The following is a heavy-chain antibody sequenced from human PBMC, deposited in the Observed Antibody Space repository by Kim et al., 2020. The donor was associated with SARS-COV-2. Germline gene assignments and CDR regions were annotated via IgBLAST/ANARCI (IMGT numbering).Heavy chain of an antibody. Sequence: SETLSLTCTVSGGSISSSSYYWGWIRQPPGKGLEWIGSIYYSGSTYYNPSLKSRVTISVDTSKNQFSLKLSSVTAADTAVYYCATPYPAIDYWGQGTLVTVSS. CDR3: ATPYPAIDY. CDR1: GGSISSSSYY. CDR2: IYYSGST. V-gene: IGHV4-39*07. J-gene: IGHJ4*02.